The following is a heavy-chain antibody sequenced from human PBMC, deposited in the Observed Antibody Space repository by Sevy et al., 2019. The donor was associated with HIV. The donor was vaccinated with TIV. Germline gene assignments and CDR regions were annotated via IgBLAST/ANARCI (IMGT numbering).Heavy chain of an antibody. CDR2: ISGYNGYT. J-gene: IGHJ5*02. Sequence: ASVKVSCKASGYSFTNYGIGWVRQAPGQGLEWMGWISGYNGYTNYAQNLQGTVTMTTDTSTSTAYMELRSLRSDDTAIYYCVKEGKNIRSWFDPWGQGTLVTVSS. CDR3: VKEGKNIRSWFDP. D-gene: IGHD3-3*02. V-gene: IGHV1-18*01. CDR1: GYSFTNYG.